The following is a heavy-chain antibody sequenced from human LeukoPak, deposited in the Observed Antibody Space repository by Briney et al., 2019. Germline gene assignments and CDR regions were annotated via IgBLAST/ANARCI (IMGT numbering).Heavy chain of an antibody. CDR2: IYTSGST. D-gene: IGHD6-13*01. J-gene: IGHJ4*02. CDR1: GGSISSGSYY. V-gene: IGHV4-61*02. Sequence: SETLSLTCTVSGGSISSGSYYWSWIRQPAGKGLEWIGRIYTSGSTNYNPSLKSRVTISVDTSKNQFSLKLSSVTAADTAVYYCARPPGYSSSWYGWRGAFDYWGQGTLVTVSS. CDR3: ARPPGYSSSWYGWRGAFDY.